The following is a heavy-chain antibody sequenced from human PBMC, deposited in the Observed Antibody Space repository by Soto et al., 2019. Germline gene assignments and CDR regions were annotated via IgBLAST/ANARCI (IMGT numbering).Heavy chain of an antibody. D-gene: IGHD1-7*01. J-gene: IGHJ4*02. CDR2: LSYLGTT. CDR3: ARVFSNFWSYFDY. CDR1: NDSIRSGTYY. V-gene: IGHV4-39*07. Sequence: SETLSLTCTVSNDSIRSGTYYWAWIRQPPGRGLEWMGSLSYLGTTDYNPSLKSRVTISKDASKKQFSLKLTSVTAADTAVYFCARVFSNFWSYFDYWGQGALVTVSS.